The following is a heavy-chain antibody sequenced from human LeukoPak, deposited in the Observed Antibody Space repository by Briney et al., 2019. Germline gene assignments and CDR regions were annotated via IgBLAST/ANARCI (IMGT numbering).Heavy chain of an antibody. D-gene: IGHD3-22*01. CDR1: GGSISSGGYY. Sequence: SETLSLTCTVSGGSISSGGYYWSWIRQHPGKGLEWIGYIYYSGSTYYNPSLKSRVTISEDTSKNQFSLKLSSVTAADTAVYYCTSLYYYDSSGYYWGQGTLVTVSS. V-gene: IGHV4-31*03. CDR3: TSLYYYDSSGYY. CDR2: IYYSGST. J-gene: IGHJ4*02.